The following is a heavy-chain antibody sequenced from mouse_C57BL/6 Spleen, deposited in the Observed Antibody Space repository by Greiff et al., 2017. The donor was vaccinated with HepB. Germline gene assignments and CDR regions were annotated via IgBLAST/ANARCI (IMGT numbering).Heavy chain of an antibody. V-gene: IGHV1-69*01. CDR3: ARVGGNYVDY. D-gene: IGHD1-1*02. J-gene: IGHJ2*01. CDR1: GYTFTSYW. CDR2: IDPSDSYT. Sequence: QVQLQQPGAELVMPGASVKLSCKASGYTFTSYWMHWVKQRPGQGLEWIGEIDPSDSYTNYNQKFKGKSTLTVDKSSSTAYMQLSSLTSEDSAVYYCARVGGNYVDYWGQGTTLTVSS.